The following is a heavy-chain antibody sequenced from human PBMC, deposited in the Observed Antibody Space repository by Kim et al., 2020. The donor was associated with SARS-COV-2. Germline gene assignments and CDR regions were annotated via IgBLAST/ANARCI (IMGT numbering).Heavy chain of an antibody. CDR1: EVTLSKYW. CDR3: VRDSSSSY. Sequence: GGSLRLSCAASEVTLSKYWMHWVRQAPGSGLVWVSCINGDGSFTSHADSVKGRFTISRDNAKNTLYLQMNSLRVDDTAVYYCVRDSSSSYWGQGTLVTVS. D-gene: IGHD2-2*01. J-gene: IGHJ4*02. CDR2: INGDGSFT. V-gene: IGHV3-74*01.